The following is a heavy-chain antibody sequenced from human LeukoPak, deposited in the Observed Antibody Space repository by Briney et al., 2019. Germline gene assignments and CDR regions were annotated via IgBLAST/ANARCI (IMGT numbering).Heavy chain of an antibody. CDR2: ISDSGGST. V-gene: IGHV3-23*01. Sequence: GGSLRLSCAVSGITLSNYGMSWVRQAPGKGLEWVAGISDSGGSTNYADSVKGRFTISRDNPKNTLYLQMNSLRAEDTAAYFCAKRGVVIRVILVGFHKEAYYFDSWGQGALVTVSS. D-gene: IGHD3-22*01. CDR3: AKRGVVIRVILVGFHKEAYYFDS. J-gene: IGHJ4*02. CDR1: GITLSNYG.